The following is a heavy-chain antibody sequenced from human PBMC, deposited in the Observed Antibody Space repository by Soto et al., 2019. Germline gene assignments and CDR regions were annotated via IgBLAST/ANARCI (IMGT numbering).Heavy chain of an antibody. CDR3: ARVNYGNYYYYYGMDV. CDR2: IYYSGST. Sequence: SETLSLTCTVSGGSISNYYWSWIRQPPGKGLEWIGYIYYSGSTDYNPSLKSRVTISVDTSKNQFSLKLNSVTAADTAVYYCARVNYGNYYYYYGMDVWGQGTTVTVSS. J-gene: IGHJ6*02. D-gene: IGHD4-17*01. CDR1: GGSISNYY. V-gene: IGHV4-59*01.